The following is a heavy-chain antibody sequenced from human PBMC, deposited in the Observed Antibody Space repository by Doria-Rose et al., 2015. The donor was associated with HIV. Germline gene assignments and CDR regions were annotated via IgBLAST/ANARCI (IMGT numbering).Heavy chain of an antibody. CDR1: GVSLSSPGMG. CDR2: IFSHDER. V-gene: IGHV2-26*01. J-gene: IGHJ4*02. Sequence: SGPVLVTPTETLTLTCTVSGVSLSSPGMGVSWIRQPPGKALEWLANIFSHDERSYKTSLKSRLTISRGTSKSQVVLTMTDMGPVDTATYYCARIKSSRWYHKYYFDFWGQGTLVIVSA. D-gene: IGHD6-13*01. CDR3: ARIKSSRWYHKYYFDF.